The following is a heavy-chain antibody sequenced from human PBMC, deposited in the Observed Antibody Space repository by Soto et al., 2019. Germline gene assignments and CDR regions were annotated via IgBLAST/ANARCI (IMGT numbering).Heavy chain of an antibody. Sequence: QVQLVESGGDVVQPGRSLRLSCAASGFTFSSYGMHWVRQAPGKGLEWVAVIWYDGSNKYYADSVKGRFTISRDNSKNTLYLQMNSLRAEDTAVYYCARGATMVRRLAHYYGMDVWGQGTTVTVSS. J-gene: IGHJ6*02. V-gene: IGHV3-33*01. CDR2: IWYDGSNK. D-gene: IGHD3-10*01. CDR1: GFTFSSYG. CDR3: ARGATMVRRLAHYYGMDV.